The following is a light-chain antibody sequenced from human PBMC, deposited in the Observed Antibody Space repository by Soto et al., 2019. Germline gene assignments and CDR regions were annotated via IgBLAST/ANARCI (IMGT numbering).Light chain of an antibody. V-gene: IGLV2-14*01. Sequence: QSVLTQPASVSGSPGQSITISCTGTSSDVGGYNYVSWYQQNPGKAPKLMIYDVTNRPSGVSNRFSGSKSGNTASLTISGLQAEDEADYYCSSYTGGSTYVFGSGTKLTVL. CDR2: DVT. CDR3: SSYTGGSTYV. J-gene: IGLJ1*01. CDR1: SSDVGGYNY.